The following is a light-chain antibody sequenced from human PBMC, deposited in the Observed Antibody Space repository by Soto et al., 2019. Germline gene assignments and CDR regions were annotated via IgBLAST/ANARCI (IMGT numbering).Light chain of an antibody. J-gene: IGKJ5*01. CDR1: QSVSSN. CDR2: GAS. Sequence: EIVMTQSPATLSVSPGERVTLSCRASQSVSSNLAWYQQKPGRAPRLLIYGASTRAADIPARFSGSGSGTQFTLTINSLQSEDFAVYYCQQNNKWPITFGQGTRLEI. CDR3: QQNNKWPIT. V-gene: IGKV3-15*01.